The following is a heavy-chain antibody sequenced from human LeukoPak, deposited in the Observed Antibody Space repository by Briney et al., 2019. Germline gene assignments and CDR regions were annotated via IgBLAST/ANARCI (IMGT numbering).Heavy chain of an antibody. V-gene: IGHV1-69*13. CDR3: ARGLYSSSWYAPLDY. CDR2: IIPIFGTA. J-gene: IGHJ4*02. Sequence: GASVKVSCKASGGTFSSYAISWVRQAPGQGLEWMGGIIPIFGTANYAQKFQGRVTITADESTSTAYMELSSLRSEDTAVYYCARGLYSSSWYAPLDYWGQGTLVTVSS. D-gene: IGHD6-13*01. CDR1: GGTFSSYA.